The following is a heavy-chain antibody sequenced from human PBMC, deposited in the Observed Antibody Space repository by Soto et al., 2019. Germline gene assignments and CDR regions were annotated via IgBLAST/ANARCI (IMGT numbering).Heavy chain of an antibody. CDR1: GYTFSNYG. CDR3: ARVVPGAETWFGP. CDR2: ISLYSDGT. J-gene: IGHJ5*02. Sequence: QVQLVQSGGEVKRPGASVKVSCKTSGYTFSNYGITWVRQAPGQPLEWLGWISLYSDGTNYAQKFQGRVSMTTDTATTTAYIERRSMRSDDTAVYYCARVVPGAETWFGPWGQGTLVTVSS. V-gene: IGHV1-18*01. D-gene: IGHD2-2*01.